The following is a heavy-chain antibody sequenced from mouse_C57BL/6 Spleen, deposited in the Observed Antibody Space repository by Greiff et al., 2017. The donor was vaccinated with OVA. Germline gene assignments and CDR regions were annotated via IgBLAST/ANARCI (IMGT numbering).Heavy chain of an antibody. J-gene: IGHJ2*01. CDR1: GFTFSSYG. Sequence: EVQGVESGGELVKPGGSLKLSCAASGFTFSSYGMSWVRQTPDKRLEWVATISSGGSYTYYPDSVKGRFTISRDNAKNTLYLQMSSLKSEDTAMYYCARLPTAQATWADYWGQGTTLTVSS. V-gene: IGHV5-6*01. CDR2: ISSGGSYT. D-gene: IGHD3-2*02. CDR3: ARLPTAQATWADY.